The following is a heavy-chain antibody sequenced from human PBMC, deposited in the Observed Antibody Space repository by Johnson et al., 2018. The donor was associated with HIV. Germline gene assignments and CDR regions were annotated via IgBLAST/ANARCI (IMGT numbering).Heavy chain of an antibody. V-gene: IGHV3-64*07. CDR3: ATERQAALDI. J-gene: IGHJ3*02. CDR2: ISSNGGST. D-gene: IGHD1-1*01. Sequence: VQLVESGGGVVQPGRSLRLSCAASGFTFSMYAMLWVRQAPGKGLEYVSAISSNGGSTYYADSVKGRFTISRDNSKNTLYLQMDSLRAEDTAVYYCATERQAALDIWGQGTMVTVSS. CDR1: GFTFSMYA.